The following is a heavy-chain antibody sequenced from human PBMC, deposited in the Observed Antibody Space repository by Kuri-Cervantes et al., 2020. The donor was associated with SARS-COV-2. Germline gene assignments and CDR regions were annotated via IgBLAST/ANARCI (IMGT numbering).Heavy chain of an antibody. J-gene: IGHJ6*03. V-gene: IGHV4-38-2*02. Sequence: SETLSLTCTVSGYSISSGYYWGWIRQPPGKGLEWIGSIYHSGSTYYNPSLKSRVTISVDTSKNQISLMLNPVTPEDTAVYYCARSPHNYDSSGYYSLWYNYYMDVWGKGTTVTVSS. CDR2: IYHSGST. CDR3: ARSPHNYDSSGYYSLWYNYYMDV. CDR1: GYSISSGYY. D-gene: IGHD3-22*01.